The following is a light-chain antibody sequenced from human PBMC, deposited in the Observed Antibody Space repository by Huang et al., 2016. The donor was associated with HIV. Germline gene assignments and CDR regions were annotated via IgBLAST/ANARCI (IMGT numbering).Light chain of an antibody. Sequence: TQSPLSLPVTLGQPASISCKSSHSLLHSDGNTYLNWFLQRPGQSPRRLIYKVSNRDFGVPARFSGSGSGADFTLTISRVEADDIGVYYCMQGTHWPQTFGQGTKVEVK. V-gene: IGKV2-30*02. CDR1: HSLLHSDGNTY. CDR2: KVS. CDR3: MQGTHWPQT. J-gene: IGKJ1*01.